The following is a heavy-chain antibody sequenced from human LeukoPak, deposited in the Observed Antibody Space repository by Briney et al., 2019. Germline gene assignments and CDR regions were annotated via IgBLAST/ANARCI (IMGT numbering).Heavy chain of an antibody. J-gene: IGHJ4*02. Sequence: GGSLRLSCVASGFPFDDYGMFWVRQSPGKGLEWVSSISWNSGIIDYADSVKGRFTISRDNAKNSLYLQMNSLRAEDTAVYYCAKALVSRGYWGQGTLVTVSP. CDR3: AKALVSRGY. CDR1: GFPFDDYG. D-gene: IGHD4-11*01. V-gene: IGHV3-9*01. CDR2: ISWNSGII.